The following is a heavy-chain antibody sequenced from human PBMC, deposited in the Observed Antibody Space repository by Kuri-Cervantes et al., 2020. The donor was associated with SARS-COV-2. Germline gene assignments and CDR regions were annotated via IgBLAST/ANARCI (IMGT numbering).Heavy chain of an antibody. Sequence: SETLSLTCAVYGGSFSGYYWSWIRQPPGKGLEWIGEINHSGSTNYNPSLKSRVTISVDTSKNQFSLKLSSVTAADTAVYYCARGPSYYDSSGLDPSYFDYWGHGTRVTVSS. J-gene: IGHJ4*01. CDR3: ARGPSYYDSSGLDPSYFDY. CDR1: GGSFSGYY. CDR2: INHSGST. V-gene: IGHV4-34*01. D-gene: IGHD3-22*01.